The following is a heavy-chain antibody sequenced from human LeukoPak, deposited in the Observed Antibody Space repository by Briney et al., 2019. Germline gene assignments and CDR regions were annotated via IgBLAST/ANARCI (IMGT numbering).Heavy chain of an antibody. J-gene: IGHJ5*02. Sequence: GGSLRLSCAASGFTFSSYGMHWVRQAPGKGLEWVAVISYDESNKYYADSVKGRFTISRDNSKNTLYLQMNSLRAEDTAVYYCAKDRDYGDYNWFDPWGQGTLVTVSS. D-gene: IGHD4-17*01. CDR1: GFTFSSYG. V-gene: IGHV3-30*18. CDR3: AKDRDYGDYNWFDP. CDR2: ISYDESNK.